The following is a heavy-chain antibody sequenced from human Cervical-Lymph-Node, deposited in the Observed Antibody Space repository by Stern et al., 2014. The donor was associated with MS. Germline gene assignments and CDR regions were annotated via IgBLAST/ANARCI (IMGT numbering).Heavy chain of an antibody. CDR3: MGVGDAMDV. CDR2: ISFVGSNK. V-gene: IGHV3-30*03. CDR1: GFSISSLG. Sequence: MQLGGSGGGVVQPGRSLRLSCAASGFSISSLGMHWVRPAPGKGLEWVAVISFVGSNKKYGDAVKGRFSISSDNSNNTMYLQMNSLRPEDTAVYYCMGVGDAMDVWGQGTTVIVS. J-gene: IGHJ6*02.